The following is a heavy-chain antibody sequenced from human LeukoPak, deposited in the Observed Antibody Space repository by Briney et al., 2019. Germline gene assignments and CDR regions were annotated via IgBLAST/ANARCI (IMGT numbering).Heavy chain of an antibody. CDR2: ISESGSAK. CDR3: ARLWGYCSGGSCYSTPY. D-gene: IGHD2-15*01. CDR1: GFTFNSYE. J-gene: IGHJ4*02. Sequence: PGGSLRLSCAVSGFTFNSYEMNWVRQAPGKGLEWVSYISESGSAKYYSDSVKGRFTISRDNAKNSLYLQMNSLRDEDTAVYYCARLWGYCSGGSCYSTPYWGQGTLVTVSS. V-gene: IGHV3-48*03.